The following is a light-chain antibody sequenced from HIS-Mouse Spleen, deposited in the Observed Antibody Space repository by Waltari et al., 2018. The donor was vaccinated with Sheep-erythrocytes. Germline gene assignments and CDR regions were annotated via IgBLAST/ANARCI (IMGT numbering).Light chain of an antibody. CDR3: QSYDSSLSGSV. J-gene: IGLJ2*01. V-gene: IGLV1-40*01. Sequence: QSVLTQPPSVSGAPGQRVTIPCTGSSPNIGAGYDVHWYQQLPGTAPKLLIYGNSNRPSGVPDRFSGSKSGTSASLAITGFQAEDEADYYCQSYDSSLSGSVFGGGTKLTVL. CDR1: SPNIGAGYD. CDR2: GNS.